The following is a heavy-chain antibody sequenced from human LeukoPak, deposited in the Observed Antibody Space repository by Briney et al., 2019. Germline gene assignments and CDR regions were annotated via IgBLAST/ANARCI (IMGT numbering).Heavy chain of an antibody. J-gene: IGHJ4*02. V-gene: IGHV4-59*01. CDR1: GGSISSYY. Sequence: SETLSLTCTVSGGSISSYYWSWIRQPPGKGLEWIGYIDYSGSTNYNPSLKSRVTISVDTSKDQFSLNLSSVTAADTAVYYCARERVSGYEPFDYWGQGTLVTVSS. D-gene: IGHD5-12*01. CDR2: IDYSGST. CDR3: ARERVSGYEPFDY.